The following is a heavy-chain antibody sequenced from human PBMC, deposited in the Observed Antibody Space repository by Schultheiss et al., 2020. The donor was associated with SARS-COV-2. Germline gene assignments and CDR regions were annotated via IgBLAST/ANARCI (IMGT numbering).Heavy chain of an antibody. J-gene: IGHJ4*02. Sequence: SETLSLTCTVSGGSVSSGSYFWGWVRQPPGKGLEWIGSINYSGTSYYNPSLKSRVTISIDTSRNQFSLKLNSVSAADTAVYFCARQIKVGSYYNSATLSFIWGRGALVTVSS. D-gene: IGHD5-24*01. CDR2: INYSGTS. CDR3: ARQIKVGSYYNSATLSFI. CDR1: GGSVSSGSYF. V-gene: IGHV4-39*07.